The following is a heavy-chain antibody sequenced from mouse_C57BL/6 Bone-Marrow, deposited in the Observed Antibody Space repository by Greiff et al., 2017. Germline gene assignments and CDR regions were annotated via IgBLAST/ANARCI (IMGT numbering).Heavy chain of an antibody. D-gene: IGHD2-5*01. CDR3: ARTLYINCEAY. Sequence: VQLQQPGAELVMPGASVKLSCKASGYTFPSSWMHWVKQRPGQGLAWIGEIDPSDSYTTYNQKLRGKPTLTLAKSSSTADMQLSSLTSEDSAVYYSARTLYINCEAYWGQGTLVTVSA. J-gene: IGHJ3*01. V-gene: IGHV1-69*01. CDR1: GYTFPSSW. CDR2: IDPSDSYT.